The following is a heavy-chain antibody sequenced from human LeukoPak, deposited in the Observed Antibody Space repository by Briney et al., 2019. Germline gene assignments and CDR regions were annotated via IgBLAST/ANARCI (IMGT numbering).Heavy chain of an antibody. D-gene: IGHD1-26*01. J-gene: IGHJ4*02. CDR3: ARGGGSPDY. CDR1: GFTFSSYG. CDR2: IKQDGSDK. V-gene: IGHV3-7*01. Sequence: GGSLRLSCAASGFTFSSYGMHWVRQAPGKGLEWVANIKQDGSDKYYVDSVKGRFTISRDNAKNSLYLQMNSLRAEDTALYYCARGGGSPDYWGQGTLVTVSS.